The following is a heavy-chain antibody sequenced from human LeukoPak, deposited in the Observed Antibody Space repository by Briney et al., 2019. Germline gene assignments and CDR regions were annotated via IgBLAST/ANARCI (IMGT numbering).Heavy chain of an antibody. D-gene: IGHD4-17*01. CDR3: ARRRYGDYQTDFDY. CDR1: GYTFTSYD. V-gene: IGHV1-8*03. CDR2: MNPNSGNT. Sequence: ASVKVSCKASGYTFTSYDINWVRQATGQGLEWMGWMNPNSGNTGYAQKFQGRVTITRNTSISTAYMELSSLSSEDTAGYYCARRRYGDYQTDFDYWGQGTLVTVSS. J-gene: IGHJ4*02.